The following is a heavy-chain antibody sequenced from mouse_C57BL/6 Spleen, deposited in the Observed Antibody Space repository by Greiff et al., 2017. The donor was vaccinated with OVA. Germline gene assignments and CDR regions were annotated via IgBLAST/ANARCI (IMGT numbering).Heavy chain of an antibody. J-gene: IGHJ4*01. V-gene: IGHV6-6*01. CDR2: IRNKANNHAT. Sequence: EVKLMESGGGLVQPGGSMKLSCAASGFTFSDAWMDWVRQSPEKGLEWVAEIRNKANNHATYYAESVKGRFTISRDDSKSSVYLQMNSLRAEDTGIYYCTRYYGNYYAMDYWGQGTSVTVSS. CDR1: GFTFSDAW. D-gene: IGHD1-1*01. CDR3: TRYYGNYYAMDY.